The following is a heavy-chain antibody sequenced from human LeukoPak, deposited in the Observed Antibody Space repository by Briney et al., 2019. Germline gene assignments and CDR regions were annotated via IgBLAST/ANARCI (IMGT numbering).Heavy chain of an antibody. J-gene: IGHJ4*02. CDR2: INHSGST. D-gene: IGHD2-2*01. CDR3: ARGDPKEGWALGYCSSTSCPHFDY. V-gene: IGHV4-34*01. CDR1: GRSFSGYY. Sequence: KPSETLSLTCAVYGRSFSGYYWSWIRQPPGKGLEWIGEINHSGSTNYNPSLKSRVTISVDTSKNQFSLKLSSVTAADTAVYYCARGDPKEGWALGYCSSTSCPHFDYWGQGTLVTVSS.